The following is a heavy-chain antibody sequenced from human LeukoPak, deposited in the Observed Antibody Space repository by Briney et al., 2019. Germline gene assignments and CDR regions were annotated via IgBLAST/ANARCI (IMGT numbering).Heavy chain of an antibody. D-gene: IGHD3-3*01. CDR3: ARVSRLYDFWSGYSY. J-gene: IGHJ4*02. Sequence: ASVKVSCKASGYTFTSYYMHWVRQAPGQGLEWMGITNPSGGSTSYAQKFQGRVTMTRDTSTSTVYMELSSLRSEDTAVYYCARVSRLYDFWSGYSYWGQGTLVTVSS. CDR2: TNPSGGST. V-gene: IGHV1-46*01. CDR1: GYTFTSYY.